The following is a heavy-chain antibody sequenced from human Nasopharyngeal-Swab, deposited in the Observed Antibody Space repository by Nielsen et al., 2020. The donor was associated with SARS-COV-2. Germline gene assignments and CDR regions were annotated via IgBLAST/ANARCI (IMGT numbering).Heavy chain of an antibody. D-gene: IGHD2-21*01. CDR2: ISYDGSNK. Sequence: LSLTCAASGFTFSSYGMHWVRQAPGKGLEWVAVISYDGSNKYYADSVKGRFTISRDNSKNTLYLQMNSLRAEDTAVYYCAKDRAYCGLDWGQGTLVTVSS. J-gene: IGHJ4*02. V-gene: IGHV3-30*18. CDR3: AKDRAYCGLD. CDR1: GFTFSSYG.